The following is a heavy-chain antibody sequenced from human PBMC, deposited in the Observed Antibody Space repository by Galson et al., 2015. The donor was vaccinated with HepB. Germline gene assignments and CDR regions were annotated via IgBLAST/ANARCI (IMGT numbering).Heavy chain of an antibody. CDR2: INPNSGGT. Sequence: SVKVSCKASGYTFTGYYMHWVRQAPGQGLEWMGWINPNSGGTNYAQKFKGRVTMTRDTSISTAYMELSRLRSDDTAVYYCARARSNDRYGMDVWGQGTTVTVSS. D-gene: IGHD1-1*01. CDR3: ARARSNDRYGMDV. CDR1: GYTFTGYY. V-gene: IGHV1-2*02. J-gene: IGHJ6*02.